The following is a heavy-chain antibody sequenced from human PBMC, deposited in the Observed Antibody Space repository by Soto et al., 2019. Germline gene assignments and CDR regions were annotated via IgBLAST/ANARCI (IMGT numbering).Heavy chain of an antibody. CDR3: AKDWQEYAGKDGEWCYYDY. CDR1: GFTFRNYA. CDR2: ISGATGST. V-gene: IGHV3-23*01. D-gene: IGHD2-8*01. Sequence: GGSLRLSCAASGFTFRNYAMSWVRQAPGKGLEWVSLISGATGSTYYADSVKGRFTVSRDNSRQTLFLQMNSLRVEDTALYFCAKDWQEYAGKDGEWCYYDYWGLGTLVTVSS. J-gene: IGHJ4*02.